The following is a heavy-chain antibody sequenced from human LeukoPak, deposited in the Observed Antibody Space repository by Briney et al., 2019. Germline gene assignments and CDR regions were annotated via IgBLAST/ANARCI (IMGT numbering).Heavy chain of an antibody. CDR2: IWYDGSNK. CDR1: GFTFSSYG. Sequence: GRSLRLSCAASGFTFSSYGMHWVRQAPGKGLEWVAVIWYDGSNKYYADSVKGRFTISRDNSKNTLYLQMNSLRAEDTAVYYCARDRNDFWSGYYTSWFDPWGQGTLVTVSS. J-gene: IGHJ5*02. D-gene: IGHD3-3*01. CDR3: ARDRNDFWSGYYTSWFDP. V-gene: IGHV3-33*01.